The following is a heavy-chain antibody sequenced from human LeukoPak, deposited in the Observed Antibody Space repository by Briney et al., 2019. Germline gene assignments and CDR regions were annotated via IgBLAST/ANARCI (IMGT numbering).Heavy chain of an antibody. CDR1: GGSISSSSYY. CDR2: IYYSGST. D-gene: IGHD4-17*01. J-gene: IGHJ3*02. V-gene: IGHV4-39*01. CDR3: ASYRDYADAFDI. Sequence: SETLSLTCTVSGGSISSSSYYWGWIRQPPGKGLEWIGSIYYSGSTYYNPSLKSRFTISVDTSKNQFSLKLGSVTAADTAVYYCASYRDYADAFDIWGQGTMVTVSS.